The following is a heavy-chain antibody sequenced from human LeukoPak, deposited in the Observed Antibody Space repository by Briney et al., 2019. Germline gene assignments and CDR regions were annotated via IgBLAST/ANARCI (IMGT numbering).Heavy chain of an antibody. CDR3: VARLPAAILVDV. J-gene: IGHJ6*04. D-gene: IGHD2-2*02. CDR1: GYTFTSYY. CDR2: INPSGGST. Sequence: ASVKVSCKASGYTFTSYYMHWVRQAPGQGLEWMGLINPSGGSTSYAQKFQGRVTMTRDTSTSTVYMELSSLRSEDTAVYYCVARLPAAILVDVWGKGATVTVSS. V-gene: IGHV1-46*01.